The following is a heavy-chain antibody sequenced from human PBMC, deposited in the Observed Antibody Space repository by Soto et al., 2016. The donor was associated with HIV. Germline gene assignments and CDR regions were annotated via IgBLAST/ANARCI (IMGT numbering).Heavy chain of an antibody. CDR3: TTDGVEYSSSWYPYGVDV. CDR2: IKSKTDGGTT. D-gene: IGHD6-13*01. Sequence: EVQLVESGGGLVKPGGSLRLSCAASGFTFSNAWMSWVRQAPGKGLEWVGRIKSKTDGGTTDYAAPVKGRFTISRDDSKNTLYLQMNSLKTEDTAVYYCTTDGVEYSSSWYPYGVDVWGQGTTVTVSS. V-gene: IGHV3-15*01. J-gene: IGHJ6*02. CDR1: GFTFSNAW.